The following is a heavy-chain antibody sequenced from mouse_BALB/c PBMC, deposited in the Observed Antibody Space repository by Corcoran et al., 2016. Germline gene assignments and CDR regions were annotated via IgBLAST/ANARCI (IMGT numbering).Heavy chain of an antibody. J-gene: IGHJ3*01. D-gene: IGHD1-1*01. CDR2: INPYNDGT. Sequence: EVKLQQSGHELVTPGASVKMFCKASGYTFTSYVMHWVKQKPGHGHEWIGYINPYNDGTKYNEKFKGKATLTSDKSSSTAYMELSSLTSEDSAVYYCATNYYYWGQGTLVTVSA. V-gene: IGHV1S136*01. CDR3: ATNYYY. CDR1: GYTFTSYV.